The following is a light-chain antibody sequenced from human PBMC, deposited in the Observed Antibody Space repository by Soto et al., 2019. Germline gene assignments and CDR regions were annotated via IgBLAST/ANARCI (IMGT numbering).Light chain of an antibody. CDR3: TSPTPGSLYV. Sequence: QSVLTQPASVSGSPGQSITISCTGTSSDVGNYNYVSWYQQYPGRVPKLLIYMVSNRASGVSKRFSGSKSGNTASLTISGLQAEDEADYFCTSPTPGSLYVFGTGTKVTVL. J-gene: IGLJ1*01. CDR1: SSDVGNYNY. CDR2: MVS. V-gene: IGLV2-14*01.